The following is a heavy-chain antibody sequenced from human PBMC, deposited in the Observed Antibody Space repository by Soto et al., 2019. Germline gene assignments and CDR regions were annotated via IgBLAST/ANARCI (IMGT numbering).Heavy chain of an antibody. J-gene: IGHJ3*02. V-gene: IGHV1-8*01. CDR3: ARIQLGYDAFDI. D-gene: IGHD6-6*01. CDR2: MNPNSGNT. CDR1: GYTFTSYD. Sequence: ASVKVSCKASGYTFTSYDINWVRQATGQGLEWMGWMNPNSGNTGYAQKFQGRVTMTRNTSISTAYMELNSLRAEDTAVYYCARIQLGYDAFDIWGQGTMVTVSS.